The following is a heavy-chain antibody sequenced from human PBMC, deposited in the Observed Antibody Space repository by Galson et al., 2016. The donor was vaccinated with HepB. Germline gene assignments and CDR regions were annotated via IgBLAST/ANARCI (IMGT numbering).Heavy chain of an antibody. Sequence: SLRLSCAASGFPFSTFWMTWVRQAPGKGLEWVGNINQDGSGKYFVDSVKGRFTISRDNAQNSLYLQMNSLRVEDTAVYYCARVGVTTDYWGQGTLVTVSS. CDR2: INQDGSGK. CDR3: ARVGVTTDY. CDR1: GFPFSTFW. J-gene: IGHJ4*02. V-gene: IGHV3-7*01. D-gene: IGHD4-17*01.